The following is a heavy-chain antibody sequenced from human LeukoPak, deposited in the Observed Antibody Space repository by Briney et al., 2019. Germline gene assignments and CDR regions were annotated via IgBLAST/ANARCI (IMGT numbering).Heavy chain of an antibody. CDR2: IRRKGQSYTT. J-gene: IGHJ3*02. V-gene: IGHV3-72*01. Sequence: GGSLRLSCAACGFTFSDYILDWVRQAPGKGLEWVGRIRRKGQSYTTEYAASVKDRFTISRDDSKNSLFLHMNGLKTEDTAVYHCSRDGKQDDNSGFDIRGQGTVVTVSS. CDR3: SRDGKQDDNSGFDI. CDR1: GFTFSDYI. D-gene: IGHD3-22*01.